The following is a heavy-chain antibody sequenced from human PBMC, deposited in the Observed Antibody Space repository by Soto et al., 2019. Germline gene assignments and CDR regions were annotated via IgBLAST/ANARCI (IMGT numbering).Heavy chain of an antibody. V-gene: IGHV3-48*02. J-gene: IGHJ6*02. CDR1: GFSISRFG. Sequence: PGGSLRLSCAASGFSISRFGMNWVRQAPGKGLEWVSYISSRSSTIYYADTVKGRFTISRDNAKNSLYLQMNSLRDEDTVVYFCARDGYCISTTCYFLPDVWGQGTSVTVSS. CDR2: ISSRSSTI. D-gene: IGHD2-2*03. CDR3: ARDGYCISTTCYFLPDV.